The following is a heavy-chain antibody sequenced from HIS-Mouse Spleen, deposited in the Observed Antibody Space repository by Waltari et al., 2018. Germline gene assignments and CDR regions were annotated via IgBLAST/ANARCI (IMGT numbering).Heavy chain of an antibody. CDR3: ARGDDYSIY. CDR2: INPNSGGK. Sequence: QVQLVQSGAEVKKPGASVKVSCKASGYSFTGYYMHWVRQAPGQGLGWMVWINPNSGGKKYAQKVQGRVTMTRDTSISTAYMELSRLRSDDTAVYYCARGDDYSIYWGQGTLVTVSS. CDR1: GYSFTGYY. J-gene: IGHJ4*02. V-gene: IGHV1-2*02. D-gene: IGHD4-4*01.